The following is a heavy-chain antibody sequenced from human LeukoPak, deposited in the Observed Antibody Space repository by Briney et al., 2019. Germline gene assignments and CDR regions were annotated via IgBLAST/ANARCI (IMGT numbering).Heavy chain of an antibody. D-gene: IGHD4-23*01. V-gene: IGHV3-66*04. Sequence: QSGGSLRPSCAASGLTVSSYMSWVRQAPGKGLEWVSVIYSGGSIYYADSVKGRFTISRDKSKNTLYLQMNSLRAEDTAVYYCARPPYGGVDYWGQGTLVTVSS. CDR1: GLTVSSY. CDR3: ARPPYGGVDY. CDR2: IYSGGSI. J-gene: IGHJ4*02.